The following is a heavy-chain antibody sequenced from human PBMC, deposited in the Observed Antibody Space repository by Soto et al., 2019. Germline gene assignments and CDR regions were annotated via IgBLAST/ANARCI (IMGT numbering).Heavy chain of an antibody. J-gene: IGHJ4*02. CDR2: ISWNSGNI. D-gene: IGHD5-18*01. V-gene: IGHV3-9*01. CDR1: GFTFDDYA. CDR3: VRSKGGYSYGTPFDY. Sequence: EVQLEESGGALMQPGRSRRLSSAASGFTFDDYAMYWVREVLGKGLERVSSISWNSGNIGYADSVKGRFTTSRDNAENSLYPQMNSLRPEDTALYYCVRSKGGYSYGTPFDYWGQGTLVTVSS.